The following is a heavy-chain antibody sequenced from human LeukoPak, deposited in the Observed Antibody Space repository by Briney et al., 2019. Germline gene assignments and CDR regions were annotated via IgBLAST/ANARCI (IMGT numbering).Heavy chain of an antibody. CDR3: ASDGGYGGYDFDY. CDR1: GGTFSSYA. Sequence: SVKVSCKASGGTFSSYAISWVRQAPGQGLEWMGRIIPILGIANYAQKFQGRVTITADKSTSTAYMELSSLRSEDTAVYYCASDGGYGGYDFDYWGQGTLVTVSS. V-gene: IGHV1-69*04. J-gene: IGHJ4*02. D-gene: IGHD5-12*01. CDR2: IIPILGIA.